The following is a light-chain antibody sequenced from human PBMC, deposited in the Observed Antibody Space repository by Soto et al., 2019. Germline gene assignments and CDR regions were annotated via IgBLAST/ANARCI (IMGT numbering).Light chain of an antibody. CDR2: KAS. CDR3: QQLHDYPIT. CDR1: QSISSW. J-gene: IGKJ1*01. V-gene: IGKV1-5*03. Sequence: DIQMTQSPSTLSASVGDRVTITCRASQSISSWLAWYQQKPGKAPKLLIYKASSLESELPSRFSGSGSGTDFTLTISSLQPEDFATYYCQQLHDYPITFGQGTKVEIK.